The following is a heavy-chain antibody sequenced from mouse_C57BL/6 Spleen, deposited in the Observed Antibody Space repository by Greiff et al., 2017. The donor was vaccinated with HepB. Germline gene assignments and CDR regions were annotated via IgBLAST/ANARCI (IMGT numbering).Heavy chain of an antibody. CDR1: GFTFSSYA. J-gene: IGHJ4*01. D-gene: IGHD2-14*01. CDR2: ISDGGSYT. V-gene: IGHV5-4*01. Sequence: EVKLMESGGGLVKPGGSLKLSCAASGFTFSSYAMSWVRQTPEKRLEWVATISDGGSYTYYPDNVKGRFTISRDNAKNNLYLQMSHLKSEDTAMYYCARDKGTTGLPMDYWGQGTSVTVSS. CDR3: ARDKGTTGLPMDY.